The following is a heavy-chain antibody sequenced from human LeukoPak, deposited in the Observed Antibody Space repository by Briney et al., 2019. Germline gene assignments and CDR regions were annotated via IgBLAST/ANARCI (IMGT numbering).Heavy chain of an antibody. Sequence: SGGSLRLSCAASGFTFSSYAMSWVRQAPGKGLEWVSAISGSGGSTYYADSVKGRFAISRDNSKNTLYLQMNSLRAEDTAVYYCAKDPGFWSGLVDYWGQGTLVTVSS. CDR3: AKDPGFWSGLVDY. V-gene: IGHV3-23*01. D-gene: IGHD3-3*01. J-gene: IGHJ4*02. CDR1: GFTFSSYA. CDR2: ISGSGGST.